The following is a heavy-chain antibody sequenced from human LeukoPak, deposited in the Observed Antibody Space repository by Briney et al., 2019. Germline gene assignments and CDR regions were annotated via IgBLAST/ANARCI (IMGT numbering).Heavy chain of an antibody. Sequence: SETLSLTCVVSGGSISSNTWWSWVRQPPNKGLEWIGEIYHSGSTYYNPSLKSRVTISVDTSKNQFSLKLSSVTAADTAVYYCARELDYYDSSGYYWGQGTLVTVSS. V-gene: IGHV4-4*02. J-gene: IGHJ4*02. CDR2: IYHSGST. D-gene: IGHD3-22*01. CDR1: GGSISSNTW. CDR3: ARELDYYDSSGYY.